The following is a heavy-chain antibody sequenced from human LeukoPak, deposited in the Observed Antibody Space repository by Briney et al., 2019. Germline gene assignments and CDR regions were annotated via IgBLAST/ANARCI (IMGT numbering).Heavy chain of an antibody. V-gene: IGHV3-30-3*01. CDR1: GFTFSSYA. CDR2: ISYDGSNK. Sequence: HPGGSLRLSCAASGFTFSSYAMHWVRQAPGKGLEWVAVISYDGSNKYHADSVKGRFTISRDNSKNTLYLQMNSLRAEDTAVYDCARLLAAADPFDYWGQGTLVTVSS. J-gene: IGHJ4*02. D-gene: IGHD6-13*01. CDR3: ARLLAAADPFDY.